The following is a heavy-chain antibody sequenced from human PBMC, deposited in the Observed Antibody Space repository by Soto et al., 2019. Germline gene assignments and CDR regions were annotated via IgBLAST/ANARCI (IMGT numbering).Heavy chain of an antibody. J-gene: IGHJ6*02. Sequence: GGSLRLSCAASGFTFSNAWMNWVRQAPGKGLEWDGRIKSKTDGGTTDYAAPVKGRFTISRDDSKNTLYLQMNSLKTEDTAVYYCTTDLEQQRVLPYYSGMDVWGQGTTVTVSS. CDR1: GFTFSNAW. CDR2: IKSKTDGGTT. D-gene: IGHD6-13*01. V-gene: IGHV3-15*07. CDR3: TTDLEQQRVLPYYSGMDV.